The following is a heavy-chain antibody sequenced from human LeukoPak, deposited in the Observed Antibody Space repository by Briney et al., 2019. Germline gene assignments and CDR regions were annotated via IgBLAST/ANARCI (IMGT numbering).Heavy chain of an antibody. J-gene: IGHJ6*02. CDR1: GGSISSNY. D-gene: IGHD1-26*01. CDR2: IYSGGST. CDR3: ARDSPSGSYYYYYGMDV. V-gene: IGHV3-66*01. Sequence: ETLSLTCTVSGGSISSNYMSWVRQAPGKGLEWVSVIYSGGSTYYADSVKGRFTISRDNSKNTLYLQMNSLRAEDTAVYYCARDSPSGSYYYYYGMDVWGQGTTVTVSS.